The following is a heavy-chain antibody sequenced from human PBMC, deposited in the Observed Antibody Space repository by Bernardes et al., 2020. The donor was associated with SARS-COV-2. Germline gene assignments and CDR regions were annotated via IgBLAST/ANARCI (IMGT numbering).Heavy chain of an antibody. J-gene: IGHJ3*02. Sequence: GGSLRLSCAASGFTFSSYSMNWVRQAPGKGLEWVSSISSSSSYIYYADSVKGRFTISRDNAKNSLYLQMNSLRAEDTAVYYCARDPPRIMITFGGPSDAFDIWGQGTMVTVSS. CDR2: ISSSSSYI. CDR1: GFTFSSYS. V-gene: IGHV3-21*01. D-gene: IGHD3-16*01. CDR3: ARDPPRIMITFGGPSDAFDI.